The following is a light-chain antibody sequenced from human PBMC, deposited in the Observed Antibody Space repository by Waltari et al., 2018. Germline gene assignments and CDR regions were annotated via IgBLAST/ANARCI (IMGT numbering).Light chain of an antibody. CDR1: SGSVSTTYY. CDR3: VLYMGGGIL. Sequence: QTVVTQEPSFSVSPGGTVTLTCGLRSGSVSTTYYPSWYQQTPDQAPRPLISSTRPRSCGVPDRISGAILGNKAALTITGAQADDESDYYCVLYMGGGILFGGGTKLTVL. V-gene: IGLV8-61*01. CDR2: STR. J-gene: IGLJ3*02.